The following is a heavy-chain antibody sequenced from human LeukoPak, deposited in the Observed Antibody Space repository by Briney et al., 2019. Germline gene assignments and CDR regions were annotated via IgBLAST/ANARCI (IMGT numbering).Heavy chain of an antibody. CDR1: GFTFSGYW. CDR3: ARTYYYDSSGYYGPFDY. V-gene: IGHV3-74*01. J-gene: IGHJ4*02. Sequence: GGSLRLSCAASGFTFSGYWMHWVRQAPGKGLVWVSRINSDGRDTNYADSVKGRFTISRDNAKNSLYLQMNSLRAEDTAVYYCARTYYYDSSGYYGPFDYWGQGTLVTVSS. D-gene: IGHD3-22*01. CDR2: INSDGRDT.